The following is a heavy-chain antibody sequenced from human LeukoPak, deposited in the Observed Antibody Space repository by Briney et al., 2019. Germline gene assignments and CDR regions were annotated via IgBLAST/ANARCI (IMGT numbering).Heavy chain of an antibody. CDR2: INPGGTET. D-gene: IGHD6-19*01. CDR3: GRFGYVAGVDL. Sequence: GGSLRLSCAASGFSLSTYWVTWVRQAPGTGLEWVANINPGGTETYYVEPVKGRFTISRDNAKNLVYLQMNSLRAEDSAVYHCGRFGYVAGVDLWGRGTLVTVSS. V-gene: IGHV3-7*01. J-gene: IGHJ4*02. CDR1: GFSLSTYW.